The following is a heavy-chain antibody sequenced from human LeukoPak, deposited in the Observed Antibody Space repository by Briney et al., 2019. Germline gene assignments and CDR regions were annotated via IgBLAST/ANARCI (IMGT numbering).Heavy chain of an antibody. V-gene: IGHV3-23*01. D-gene: IGHD1-1*01. CDR2: ISGRGDSI. CDR1: GFTFRSYA. J-gene: IGHJ4*02. CDR3: ARGQTDFDY. Sequence: GGSLRLSCAASGFTFRSYAMSWVRQAPGKGLEWVSVISGRGDSIHYVDSVRGRFTISRDNAKNSLYLQMNSLRAEDTAVYYCARGQTDFDYWGQGTLVTVSS.